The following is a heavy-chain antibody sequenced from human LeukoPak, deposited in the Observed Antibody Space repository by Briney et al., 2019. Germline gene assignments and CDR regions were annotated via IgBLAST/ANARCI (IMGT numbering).Heavy chain of an antibody. CDR1: GGSSSGYY. Sequence: SETLSLTCAVYGGSSSGYYWSWIRQPPGKGLEWIGEINHSGSTNYNPSLKSRVTISVDTSKNQFSLKLSSVTAADTAVYYCAAFRIAAAGTLGRLDYWGQGTLVTVSS. D-gene: IGHD6-13*01. J-gene: IGHJ4*02. CDR3: AAFRIAAAGTLGRLDY. CDR2: INHSGST. V-gene: IGHV4-34*01.